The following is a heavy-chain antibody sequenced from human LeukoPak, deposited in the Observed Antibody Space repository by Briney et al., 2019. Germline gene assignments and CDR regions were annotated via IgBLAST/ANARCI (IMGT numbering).Heavy chain of an antibody. D-gene: IGHD1-26*01. J-gene: IGHJ4*02. Sequence: GGSLRLSCAASGFTFSSYWMHWVRQAPGKGLVWVSRINSDGSSTSYADSVKGRFTISRDNAKNTLYLQMSSLRAEDTAVYYCARDRVVGATHYFDYWGQGTLVTVSS. CDR1: GFTFSSYW. CDR2: INSDGSST. CDR3: ARDRVVGATHYFDY. V-gene: IGHV3-74*01.